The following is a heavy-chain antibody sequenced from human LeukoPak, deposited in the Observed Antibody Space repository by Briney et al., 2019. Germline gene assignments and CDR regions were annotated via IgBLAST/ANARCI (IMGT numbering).Heavy chain of an antibody. J-gene: IGHJ6*02. Sequence: SETLSLTCAVYGGSFSGYYWSWIRQPPGKGLEWIGEINHSGSTNYNPSLKSRVTISVDTSKSQFSLELSSVTAADTAVYYCATPHPHYDSSGYSSYGMDVWGQGTTVTVSS. D-gene: IGHD3-22*01. V-gene: IGHV4-34*01. CDR1: GGSFSGYY. CDR3: ATPHPHYDSSGYSSYGMDV. CDR2: INHSGST.